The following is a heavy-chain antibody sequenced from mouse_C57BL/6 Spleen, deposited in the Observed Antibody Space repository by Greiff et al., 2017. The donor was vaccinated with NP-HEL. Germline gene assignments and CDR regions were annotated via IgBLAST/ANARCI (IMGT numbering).Heavy chain of an antibody. CDR3: ARGEDGNYGSAMDY. CDR2: IDPSDSYT. J-gene: IGHJ4*01. V-gene: IGHV1-59*01. Sequence: QVQLQQPGAELVRPGTSVKLSCKASGYTFTSYWMHWVKQRPGQGLEWIGVIDPSDSYTNYNQKFKGKATLTVDTSSSTAYMQLSSLTSEDSAVYYCARGEDGNYGSAMDYWGQGTSVTVSS. D-gene: IGHD2-1*01. CDR1: GYTFTSYW.